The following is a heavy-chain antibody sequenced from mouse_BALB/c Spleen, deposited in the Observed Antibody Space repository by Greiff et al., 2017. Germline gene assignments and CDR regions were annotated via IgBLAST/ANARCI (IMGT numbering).Heavy chain of an antibody. CDR2: IYPGDGDT. J-gene: IGHJ3*01. V-gene: IGHV1-82*01. Sequence: VQLQQSGPELVKPGASVKISCKASGYAFSSSWMNWVKQRPGQGLEWIGRIYPGDGDTNYNGKFKGKATLTADKSSSTAYMQLSSLTSVDSAVYFCARGNYGAYWGQGTLVTVSA. CDR1: GYAFSSSW. D-gene: IGHD2-1*01. CDR3: ARGNYGAY.